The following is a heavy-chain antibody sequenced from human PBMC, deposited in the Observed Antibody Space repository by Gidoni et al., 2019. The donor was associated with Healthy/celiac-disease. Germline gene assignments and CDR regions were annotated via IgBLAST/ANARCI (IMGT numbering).Heavy chain of an antibody. CDR3: AHRHCSSTSCFIDY. Sequence: QITLKESGPTLVKPTQTLTLTCTFSGFSLSTSGVGVGWIRQPPGKALEWLALIYWDDDKRYSPSLKSRLTITKDTSKNQVVLTMTNIDPVDTATYYCAHRHCSSTSCFIDYWGQGTLVTVSS. CDR1: GFSLSTSGVG. J-gene: IGHJ4*02. D-gene: IGHD2-2*01. CDR2: IYWDDDK. V-gene: IGHV2-5*02.